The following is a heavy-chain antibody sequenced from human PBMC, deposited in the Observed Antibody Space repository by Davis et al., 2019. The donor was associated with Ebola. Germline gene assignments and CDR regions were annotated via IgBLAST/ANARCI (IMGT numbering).Heavy chain of an antibody. CDR1: GFTFSSYS. V-gene: IGHV3-48*02. CDR2: ISSGGVTT. D-gene: IGHD5-12*01. J-gene: IGHJ6*02. Sequence: GGSLRLSCAASGFTFSSYSMNWVRQAPGKGLQWLSYISSGGVTTYYADSVTGRFSTSRDNAKNSLFLQMNSLRDEDTAVYYCARGEEKWLRNFGLDVWGQGTTVTVSS. CDR3: ARGEEKWLRNFGLDV.